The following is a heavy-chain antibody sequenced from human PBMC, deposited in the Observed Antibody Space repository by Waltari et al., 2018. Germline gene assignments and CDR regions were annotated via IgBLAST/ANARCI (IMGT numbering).Heavy chain of an antibody. V-gene: IGHV4-34*01. CDR3: ARGPYYDFWSGYYKALDY. CDR1: GGSFSGYY. D-gene: IGHD3-3*01. J-gene: IGHJ4*02. Sequence: QVQLQQWGAGLLKPSETLSLTCAVYGGSFSGYYWSWIRQPPGKGLEWNGEINHSRSTNYNPSLKRRVTISVDTSKNQFSLKLSSVTAADTAVYYCARGPYYDFWSGYYKALDYWGQGTLVTVSS. CDR2: INHSRST.